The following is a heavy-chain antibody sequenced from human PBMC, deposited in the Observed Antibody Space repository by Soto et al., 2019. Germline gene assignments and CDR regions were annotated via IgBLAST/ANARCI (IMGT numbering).Heavy chain of an antibody. CDR3: ARDNDRLQLGGNYYYIMDV. Sequence: QVQLVQSGAEVKKPGSSVKVSCKASGGTFSSYAISWVRQAPGQGLEWMGGIMPIFRTPDYAQKFQGSVTITADESTSTAYMELSSLRSDDTGVYYCARDNDRLQLGGNYYYIMDVWGQGTTVTVSS. CDR2: IMPIFRTP. CDR1: GGTFSSYA. D-gene: IGHD5-12*01. J-gene: IGHJ6*02. V-gene: IGHV1-69*12.